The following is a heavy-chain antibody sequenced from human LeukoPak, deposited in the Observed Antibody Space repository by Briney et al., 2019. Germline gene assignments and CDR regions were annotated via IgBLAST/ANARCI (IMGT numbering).Heavy chain of an antibody. CDR2: ISGFGTDT. CDR1: GCTFSSCA. J-gene: IGHJ3*02. CDR3: AREAGFGYDDAFDT. D-gene: IGHD3-22*01. V-gene: IGHV3-23*01. Sequence: PGGSLRLSCAASGCTFSSCAMNGVRQAPGKGLEGGASISGFGTDTYYADSVKGRFTISRDNSKNTLYLQMNSLRAEDTAVYYCAREAGFGYDDAFDTWGHGTTVTVSS.